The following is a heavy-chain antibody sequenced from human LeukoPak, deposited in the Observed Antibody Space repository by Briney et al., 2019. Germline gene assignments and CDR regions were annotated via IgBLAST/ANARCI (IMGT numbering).Heavy chain of an antibody. J-gene: IGHJ5*02. Sequence: GASVKVSCKASGYTFTDYYIHWVRQAPGQGLEWMGWINPNSGGTNYAQKFQGRVTMTRDTSISTAYMELSRLRSDDTAVYYCARGGEVYANTGFDPWGQGTLVTVSS. CDR2: INPNSGGT. V-gene: IGHV1-2*02. CDR3: ARGGEVYANTGFDP. CDR1: GYTFTDYY. D-gene: IGHD2-8*01.